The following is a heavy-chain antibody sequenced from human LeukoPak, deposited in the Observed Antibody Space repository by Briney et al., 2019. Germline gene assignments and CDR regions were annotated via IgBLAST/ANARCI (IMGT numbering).Heavy chain of an antibody. CDR2: ISSYSGNP. CDR1: GYTFTSYG. D-gene: IGHD2-21*02. CDR3: ARSEKAYCGGVCDNYHMDV. V-gene: IGHV1-18*01. J-gene: IGHJ6*03. Sequence: ASVKVSCKASGYTFTSYGISWVRQAPGQGLEWMGWISSYSGNPNYAQNFQGRVSMTTDTSTSAAYMELRSLRSDDTAVYYCARSEKAYCGGVCDNYHMDVWGKGTTVTVSS.